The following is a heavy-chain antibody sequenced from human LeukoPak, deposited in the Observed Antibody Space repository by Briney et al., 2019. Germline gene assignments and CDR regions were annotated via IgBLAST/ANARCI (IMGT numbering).Heavy chain of an antibody. J-gene: IGHJ4*02. V-gene: IGHV3-23*01. CDR3: AKDWGYSSSQGYYFDY. Sequence: PGGSLRLSCAASGFTFSSYAVSWVRQAPGKGLEGVSSISGSGVDTYSADFVKGRFTISRDNSKNTLYLQMNSLRAEDTAVYYCAKDWGYSSSQGYYFDYWGQGTVVTVSS. D-gene: IGHD6-13*01. CDR2: ISGSGVDT. CDR1: GFTFSSYA.